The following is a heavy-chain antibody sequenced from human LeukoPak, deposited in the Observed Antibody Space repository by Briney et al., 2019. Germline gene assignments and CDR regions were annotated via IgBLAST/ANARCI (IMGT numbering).Heavy chain of an antibody. CDR2: IWYDGSNK. CDR3: AKDMVEYGDYYYFDY. Sequence: GGSLRLSCAASGFTFSSYGMHWVRQAPGKGLEWVAVIWYDGSNKYYADSVKGRFTISRDNSKNTLYLQMNSLRAEDTDVYYCAKDMVEYGDYYYFDYWGQGTLVTVSS. V-gene: IGHV3-33*06. J-gene: IGHJ4*02. CDR1: GFTFSSYG. D-gene: IGHD4-17*01.